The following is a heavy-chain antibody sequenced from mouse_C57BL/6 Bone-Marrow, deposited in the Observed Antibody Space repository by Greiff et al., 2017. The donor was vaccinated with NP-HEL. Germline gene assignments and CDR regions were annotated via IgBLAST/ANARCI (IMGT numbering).Heavy chain of an antibody. Sequence: VQLQQSGAELVKPGASVKLSCTASGFNIKDYYMHWVKQRTEQGLEWIGRIDPEDGETTYAPKFQGKATITADTSSNTSYLQLSSLTSEDTAVYYCASLYGSSYWYFDVWGTGTTVTVSS. CDR3: ASLYGSSYWYFDV. V-gene: IGHV14-2*01. CDR2: IDPEDGET. J-gene: IGHJ1*03. D-gene: IGHD1-1*01. CDR1: GFNIKDYY.